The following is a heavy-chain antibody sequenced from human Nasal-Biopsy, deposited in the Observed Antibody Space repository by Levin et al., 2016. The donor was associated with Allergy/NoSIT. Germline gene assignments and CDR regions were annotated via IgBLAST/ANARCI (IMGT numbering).Heavy chain of an antibody. V-gene: IGHV3-49*03. Sequence: GGSLRLSCTASGFIFPDSAMSWFRRAPGKGLEWVGFIRGGPHGGTTDYAASVKGRFTISRDDSKSIAYLQMNSLKTEDTAVYYCSRIDGSYDFWSGYNWFDPWGQGTLVTVSS. J-gene: IGHJ5*02. D-gene: IGHD3-3*01. CDR3: SRIDGSYDFWSGYNWFDP. CDR2: IRGGPHGGTT. CDR1: GFIFPDSA.